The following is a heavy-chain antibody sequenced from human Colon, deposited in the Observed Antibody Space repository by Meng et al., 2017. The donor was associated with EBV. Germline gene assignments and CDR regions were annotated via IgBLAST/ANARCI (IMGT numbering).Heavy chain of an antibody. V-gene: IGHV4-30-2*01. CDR3: VRDTRRGGGWFDP. CDR2: IYHGVNI. CDR1: GDSITSGDSS. Sequence: QVQLQESGPVLVGPSQTLSLTCAVSGDSITSGDSSWTGIRQPPGKGLEWIGYIYHGVNIYYTPSLRSRVTISVDKSRNQFSLKLTSVSAADTAVYYCVRDTRRGGGWFDPWGQGTLVTVSS. D-gene: IGHD3-10*01. J-gene: IGHJ5*02.